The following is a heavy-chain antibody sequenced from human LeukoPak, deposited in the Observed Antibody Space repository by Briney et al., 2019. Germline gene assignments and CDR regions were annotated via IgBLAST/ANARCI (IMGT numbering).Heavy chain of an antibody. CDR3: AREGYYDSSGHDY. CDR2: IRGGGGA. Sequence: GGSLRLSCTASGFTFSDFAMMWLRQSPGKGPEWVAAIRGGGGAFYADSVKGRFTISRDNAKNSLYLQMNSLRAEDTAVYYCAREGYYDSSGHDYWGQGTLVTVSS. J-gene: IGHJ4*02. CDR1: GFTFSDFA. D-gene: IGHD3-22*01. V-gene: IGHV3-69-1*01.